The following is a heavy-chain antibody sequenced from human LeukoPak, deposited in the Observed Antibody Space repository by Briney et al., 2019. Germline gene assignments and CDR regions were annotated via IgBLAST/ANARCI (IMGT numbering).Heavy chain of an antibody. V-gene: IGHV3-23*01. CDR1: GFTFSSYA. CDR2: ISGSGGST. D-gene: IGHD6-13*01. J-gene: IGHJ4*02. CDR3: ARDGTGSSWYIDYFDY. Sequence: SGGSLRLSCAASGFTFSSYAMSWVRQAPGKGLEWVSAISGSGGSTYYADSVKGRFTISRDNSKNSLYLQMNSLRAEDTAIYYCARDGTGSSWYIDYFDYWGQGNLVTVSS.